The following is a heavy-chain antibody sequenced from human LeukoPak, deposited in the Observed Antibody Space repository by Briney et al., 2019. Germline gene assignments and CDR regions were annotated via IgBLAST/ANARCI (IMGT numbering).Heavy chain of an antibody. CDR1: GFSFSRHS. V-gene: IGHV3-21*01. D-gene: IGHD3-10*01. CDR2: INSDSRSI. CDR3: VREIPSGSYALDY. Sequence: GGSLRLSCAASGFSFSRHSMNWVRQAPGKGLEWVSYINSDSRSISYADSVKGRFTISRDNAKNSLYLQMNSLRAEDTAVYYCVREIPSGSYALDYWGQGTLVTVSS. J-gene: IGHJ4*02.